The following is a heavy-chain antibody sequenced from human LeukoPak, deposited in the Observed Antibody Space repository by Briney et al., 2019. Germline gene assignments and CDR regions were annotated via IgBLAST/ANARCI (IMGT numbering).Heavy chain of an antibody. J-gene: IGHJ4*02. Sequence: SETLSLTCTVSGGSISSSSYYWGWIRQPPGKGLEWIGSIYYSGSTYYNPSLKSRVTISVDTSKNQFSLKLSSVTAADTAVYYCARGSSGWYGPYFDYWGQGTLVTVSS. CDR1: GGSISSSSYY. V-gene: IGHV4-39*07. CDR3: ARGSSGWYGPYFDY. D-gene: IGHD6-19*01. CDR2: IYYSGST.